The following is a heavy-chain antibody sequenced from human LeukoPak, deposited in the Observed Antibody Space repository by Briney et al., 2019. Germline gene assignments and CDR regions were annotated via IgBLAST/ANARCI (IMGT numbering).Heavy chain of an antibody. CDR3: AKPYDSTGWDY. J-gene: IGHJ4*02. Sequence: GGSLRLSCAASGFTFDDYAMHWVRQAPGKGLEWVSGISWNSGSIGYADSVKGRFTISRDNSKNTLYLEMNNLRTEDTAVYYCAKPYDSTGWDYWGLGTLVTVSS. D-gene: IGHD3-22*01. CDR1: GFTFDDYA. V-gene: IGHV3-9*01. CDR2: ISWNSGSI.